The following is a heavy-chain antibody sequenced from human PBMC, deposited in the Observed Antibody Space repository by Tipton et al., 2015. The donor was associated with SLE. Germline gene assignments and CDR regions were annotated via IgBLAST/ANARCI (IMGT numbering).Heavy chain of an antibody. CDR2: INHSGST. Sequence: PGLVKPSETLSLTCAVSGYSISSGYYWGWIRQPPGKGLEWIGEINHSGSTNYNPSLKSRVTISVDTSKNQFSLKLSSVTAADTAVYYCARGTVTYDYWGQGTLVTVSS. D-gene: IGHD4-11*01. CDR1: GYSISSGYY. J-gene: IGHJ4*02. V-gene: IGHV4-38-2*01. CDR3: ARGTVTYDY.